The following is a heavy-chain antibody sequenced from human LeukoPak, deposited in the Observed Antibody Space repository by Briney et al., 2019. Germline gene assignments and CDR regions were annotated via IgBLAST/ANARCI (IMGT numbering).Heavy chain of an antibody. CDR2: IYSGGST. V-gene: IGHV3-66*01. Sequence: GGSLRLSCAASGFTFSDYYMSWIRQAPGKGLEWVSVIYSGGSTYYADSVKGRFTISRDNSKNTLYLQMNSLRAEDTAVYYCARRLAFDIWGQGTMVTVSS. J-gene: IGHJ3*02. CDR3: ARRLAFDI. CDR1: GFTFSDYY.